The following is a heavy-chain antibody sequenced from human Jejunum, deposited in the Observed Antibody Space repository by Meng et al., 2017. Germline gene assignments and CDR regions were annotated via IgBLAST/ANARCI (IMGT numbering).Heavy chain of an antibody. CDR2: ISSSGGST. J-gene: IGHJ6*02. D-gene: IGHD3-10*01. Sequence: GESLKISCSASGFTFCAYAMTWVRQAPGKGLEWVSTISSSGGSTYSADSVQGRFTISRDNSKNTGSLQMNSLRAEDTAVYFCAKDRGGFYGSGNYISYYYGMDVWGQGTTVTVSS. CDR3: AKDRGGFYGSGNYISYYYGMDV. CDR1: GFTFCAYA. V-gene: IGHV3-23*01.